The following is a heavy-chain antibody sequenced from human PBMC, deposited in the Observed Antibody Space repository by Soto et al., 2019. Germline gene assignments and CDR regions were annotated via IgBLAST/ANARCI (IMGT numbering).Heavy chain of an antibody. CDR1: GGSISSSNW. Sequence: PSETLSLTCALSGGSISSSNWWRWVRQPPGKGLEWIAEIYYSGSTNYNPSLKSRVTISVDTSKNQFSLKLGSVTAADTAVYYCARQSLRDYYGSGSYYPFDYWGQGTLVTVSS. CDR2: IYYSGST. CDR3: ARQSLRDYYGSGSYYPFDY. J-gene: IGHJ4*02. D-gene: IGHD3-10*01. V-gene: IGHV4-4*02.